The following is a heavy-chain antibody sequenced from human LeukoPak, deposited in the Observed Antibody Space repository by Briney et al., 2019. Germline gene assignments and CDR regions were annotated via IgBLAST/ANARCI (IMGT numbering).Heavy chain of an antibody. CDR2: IYPSGST. CDR1: GGSISSYH. V-gene: IGHV4-4*07. CDR3: ARGSSPLDY. J-gene: IGHJ4*02. Sequence: SETLSLTCTVFGGSISSYHWNWIRQPAGKGLEWIGPIYPSGSTNYNPSLKSRVTISVDTSKNQFSLKLSSVTAADTAVYYCARGSSPLDYWGQGTLVTVSS.